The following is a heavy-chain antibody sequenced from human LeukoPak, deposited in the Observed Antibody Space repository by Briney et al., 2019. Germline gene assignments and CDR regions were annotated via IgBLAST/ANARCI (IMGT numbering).Heavy chain of an antibody. CDR2: IYDSGST. Sequence: SETLSRTCTVSGGSISSSSYYWGWFRQPPGKGLEWIGSIYDSGSTYYNPSLKSRVTISVDTSKNQFSLELSSVTAADTAVYYCASGDQLLLQPFDPWAREPWSPSPQ. V-gene: IGHV4-39*01. D-gene: IGHD2-2*01. CDR1: GGSISSSSYY. J-gene: IGHJ5*02. CDR3: ASGDQLLLQPFDP.